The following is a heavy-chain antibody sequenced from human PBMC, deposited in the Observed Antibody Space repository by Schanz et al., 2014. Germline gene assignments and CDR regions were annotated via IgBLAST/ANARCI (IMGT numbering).Heavy chain of an antibody. CDR2: ISSGGTTT. V-gene: IGHV3-11*04. J-gene: IGHJ5*02. D-gene: IGHD1-1*01. CDR3: VRGRVLES. CDR1: GFTFSDAW. Sequence: VQLVESGGGLVKPGGFLRLSCAASGFTFSDAWMSWVRQAPGKGPEYVSYISSGGTTTYHSDSVKGRFTISRDNSKNTLYLQMNSLRAEDTAVYYCVRGRVLESWGQGTLVTVSS.